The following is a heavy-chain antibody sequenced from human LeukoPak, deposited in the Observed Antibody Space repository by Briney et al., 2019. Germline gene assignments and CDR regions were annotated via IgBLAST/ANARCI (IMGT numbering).Heavy chain of an antibody. CDR3: ARDRRVVPAAVYYYYYGMDV. J-gene: IGHJ6*02. V-gene: IGHV3-30-3*01. CDR2: ISYDGSSK. Sequence: PGGSLRLSCAASGFTFSSYAMHWVRQAPGKGLEWVAVISYDGSSKYYADSVKGRFTISRDNSKNTLYLQMNSLRAEDTAVYYCARDRRVVPAAVYYYYYGMDVWGQGTTVTVSS. CDR1: GFTFSSYA. D-gene: IGHD2-2*01.